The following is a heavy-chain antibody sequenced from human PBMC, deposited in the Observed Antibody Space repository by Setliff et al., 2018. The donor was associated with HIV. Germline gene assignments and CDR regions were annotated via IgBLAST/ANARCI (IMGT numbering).Heavy chain of an antibody. J-gene: IGHJ4*02. CDR3: ARAPGPPWIQLWLTYFDY. V-gene: IGHV1-2*02. D-gene: IGHD5-18*01. CDR2: INPNSGDT. CDR1: GYTFTGYY. Sequence: ASVKVSCKASGYTFTGYYMYWVRQAPGQGLQWVGWINPNSGDTNYAQRFRGRVTMTRDTSISTAYMELSRLRSDDTAVFYCARAPGPPWIQLWLTYFDYWGRGTLVTVSS.